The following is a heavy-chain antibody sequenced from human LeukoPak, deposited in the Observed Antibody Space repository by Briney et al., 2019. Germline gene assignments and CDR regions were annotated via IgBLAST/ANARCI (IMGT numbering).Heavy chain of an antibody. CDR1: GGSISSSSYY. D-gene: IGHD3-22*01. Sequence: SETLSLTRTVSGGSISSSSYYWGGICQPPGKGLEWIGGICYSGGTYYNPSLKSRVTISVETSKNHFSLRLRSVTPADTAVYYCARATEGGDYYDSSRLAFDIWGEGTMVTVSS. CDR3: ARATEGGDYYDSSRLAFDI. CDR2: ICYSGGT. J-gene: IGHJ3*02. V-gene: IGHV4-39*02.